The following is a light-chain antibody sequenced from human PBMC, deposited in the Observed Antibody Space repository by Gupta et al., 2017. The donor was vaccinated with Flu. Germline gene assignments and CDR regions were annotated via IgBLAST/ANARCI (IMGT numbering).Light chain of an antibody. CDR1: KLGDKY. Sequence: SPGQTASITCSGDKLGDKYACWYQQKPGQSPVLVIYQDSKRPSGTPERFSGSNSGNTATLTISGTQAMDEADYYCQAWDSSTWVFGGGTKLTVL. J-gene: IGLJ3*02. CDR3: QAWDSSTWV. CDR2: QDS. V-gene: IGLV3-1*01.